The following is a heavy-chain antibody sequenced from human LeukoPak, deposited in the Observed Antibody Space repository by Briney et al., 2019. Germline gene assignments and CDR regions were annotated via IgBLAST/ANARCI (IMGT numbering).Heavy chain of an antibody. CDR1: GFTFSSYS. D-gene: IGHD1-26*01. Sequence: PGGSLRLSCAASGFTFSSYSMNWVRQAPGKGLEWVSSISSSSSYIYYADSVKGRFTIPRDNAKNSLYLQMNSLRAEDTAVYYCARGSIVGATSVFDYWGQGALVTVSS. CDR3: ARGSIVGATSVFDY. CDR2: ISSSSSYI. V-gene: IGHV3-21*01. J-gene: IGHJ4*02.